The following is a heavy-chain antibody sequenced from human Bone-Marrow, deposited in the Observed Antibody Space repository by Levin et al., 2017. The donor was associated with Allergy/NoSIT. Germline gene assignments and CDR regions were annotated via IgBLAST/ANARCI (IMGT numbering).Heavy chain of an antibody. D-gene: IGHD3-3*01. V-gene: IGHV1-69*01. CDR2: IIPIFGTA. J-gene: IGHJ4*02. CDR1: GGTFSSYA. Sequence: KISCKASGGTFSSYAISWVRQAPGQGLEWMGGIIPIFGTANYAQKFQGRVTITADESTSTAYMELSSLRSEDTAVYYCARDRRYYDFWSSGGYFDYWGQGTLVTVSS. CDR3: ARDRRYYDFWSSGGYFDY.